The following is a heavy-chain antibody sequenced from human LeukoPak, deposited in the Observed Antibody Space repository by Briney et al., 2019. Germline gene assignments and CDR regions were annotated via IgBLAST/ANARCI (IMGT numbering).Heavy chain of an antibody. CDR2: ISSGSSTI. D-gene: IGHD3-22*01. CDR1: GFTFSSYS. J-gene: IGHJ4*02. V-gene: IGHV3-48*01. CDR3: AKDGYYYDSSGYPDY. Sequence: PGGSLRLTCAASGFTFSSYSMNWVRQAPGKGLEWVSYISSGSSTIYYADSVKGRFTFSRDNAKNSLYLQMDSLRAEDTAVYYCAKDGYYYDSSGYPDYWGQGTLVTVSS.